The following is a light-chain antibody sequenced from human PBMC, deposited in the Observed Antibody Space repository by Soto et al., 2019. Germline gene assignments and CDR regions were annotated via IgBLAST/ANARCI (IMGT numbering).Light chain of an antibody. CDR3: SSYAGSNNLL. Sequence: QSALTQPPSASGSPGQSVTISCTGTSSEVGGYKFVSWYQQHPGKAPKLMIYEVNKRPSGVPDRFSGSKAGNTASLAVSGLQAEDEADYYCSSYAGSNNLLFGGGTKVTVL. V-gene: IGLV2-8*01. CDR1: SSEVGGYKF. CDR2: EVN. J-gene: IGLJ2*01.